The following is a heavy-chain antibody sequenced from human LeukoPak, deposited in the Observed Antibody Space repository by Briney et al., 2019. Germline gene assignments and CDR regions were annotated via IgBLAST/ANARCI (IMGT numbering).Heavy chain of an antibody. V-gene: IGHV3-72*01. CDR3: ARGRYYYDSSGYYSYYFDY. J-gene: IGHJ4*02. Sequence: GGSLRLSCAASGFTFSDHYMDWVRRAPGKGLEWVGRTRNKANSYTTEYAASVKGRFTISRDDSKNSLYLQMNSLKTEDTAVYYCARGRYYYDSSGYYSYYFDYWGQGTLVTVSS. D-gene: IGHD3-22*01. CDR2: TRNKANSYTT. CDR1: GFTFSDHY.